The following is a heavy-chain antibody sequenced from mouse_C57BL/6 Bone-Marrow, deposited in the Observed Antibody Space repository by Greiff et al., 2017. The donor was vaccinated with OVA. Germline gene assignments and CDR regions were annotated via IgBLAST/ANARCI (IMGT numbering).Heavy chain of an antibody. Sequence: VQLHQPGAELVKPGASVKLSCKASGYTFTSYWMHWVKQRPGQGLEWIGMIHPNSGSTNYNEKFKSKATMTVDKSSSTAYMQLSSLTSEDSAVYYCAGLPLYAMDYWGQGTSVTVSS. CDR1: GYTFTSYW. CDR2: IHPNSGST. V-gene: IGHV1-64*01. D-gene: IGHD2-4*01. J-gene: IGHJ4*01. CDR3: AGLPLYAMDY.